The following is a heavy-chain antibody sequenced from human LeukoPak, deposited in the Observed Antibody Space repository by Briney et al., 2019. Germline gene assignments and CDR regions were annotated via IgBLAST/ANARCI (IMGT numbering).Heavy chain of an antibody. CDR3: ARQSTVGAHDLGAFDI. D-gene: IGHD1-26*01. CDR1: GYSFTSYW. J-gene: IGHJ3*02. V-gene: IGHV5-51*01. CDR2: IYPGDSDT. Sequence: GESLKISGKGSGYSFTSYWIGWVRQMPGKGLEWMGIIYPGDSDTRYSPSFQGQVTILADKSISTAYLQWSSLKASDTAMYYCARQSTVGAHDLGAFDIWGQGTMVTVSS.